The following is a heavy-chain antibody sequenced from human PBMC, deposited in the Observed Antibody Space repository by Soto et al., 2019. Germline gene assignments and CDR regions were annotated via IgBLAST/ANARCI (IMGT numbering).Heavy chain of an antibody. CDR3: ARLYGSRGPFDY. Sequence: QVQLQQWGAGLLKPSETLSLTCAVYGGSFSGYYWSWIRQPPGKGLEWIGEMKHSGSTNYNPSLKSLVTISADTSKNQFSLKLSSVTAADTAVYYCARLYGSRGPFDYWGQGTLVTVSS. V-gene: IGHV4-34*01. CDR1: GGSFSGYY. J-gene: IGHJ4*02. D-gene: IGHD6-13*01. CDR2: MKHSGST.